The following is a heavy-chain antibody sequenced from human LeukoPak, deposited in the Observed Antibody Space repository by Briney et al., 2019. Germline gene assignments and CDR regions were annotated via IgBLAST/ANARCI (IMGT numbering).Heavy chain of an antibody. D-gene: IGHD3-10*01. J-gene: IGHJ5*02. CDR1: GFTFSSYG. V-gene: IGHV3-30*02. CDR2: IRYDGSNK. CDR3: AKDPVHWFGDNWFDP. Sequence: GGSLRLSCAAAGFTFSSYGMHWVRQAPGKVLEWVAFIRYDGSNKYYADSVKGRFTTSRDNSKNTLSLQMNSLRAEDTAVYYCAKDPVHWFGDNWFDPWGQGTLVTVSS.